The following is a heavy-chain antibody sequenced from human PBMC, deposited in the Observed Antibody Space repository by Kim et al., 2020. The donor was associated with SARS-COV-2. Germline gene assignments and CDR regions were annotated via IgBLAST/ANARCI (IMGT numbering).Heavy chain of an antibody. D-gene: IGHD2-2*01. Sequence: GGSLRLSCAASGFTFSDHYMDWVRQAPGKGLEWVGRTRNKANSYTTEYAASVKGRFTISRDDSKNSLYLQMNSLKTEDTAVYYCARAPFYARDAFDIWGQGTMVTVSS. CDR3: ARAPFYARDAFDI. J-gene: IGHJ3*02. V-gene: IGHV3-72*01. CDR2: TRNKANSYTT. CDR1: GFTFSDHY.